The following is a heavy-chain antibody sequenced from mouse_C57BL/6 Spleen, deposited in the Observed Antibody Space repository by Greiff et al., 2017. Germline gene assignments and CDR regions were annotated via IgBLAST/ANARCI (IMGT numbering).Heavy chain of an antibody. J-gene: IGHJ1*03. CDR1: GYTFTSYW. D-gene: IGHD1-1*01. Sequence: VQLQQPGAELVKPGASVKLSCKASGYTFTSYWMHWVKQRPGQGLEWIGMIHPNSGSTNYNEKFKSKATLTVDKSSSTAYMQLSSLTSEDSAVYYCARGYYYGSSPYWYCDVWGTGTTVTVSS. V-gene: IGHV1-64*01. CDR2: IHPNSGST. CDR3: ARGYYYGSSPYWYCDV.